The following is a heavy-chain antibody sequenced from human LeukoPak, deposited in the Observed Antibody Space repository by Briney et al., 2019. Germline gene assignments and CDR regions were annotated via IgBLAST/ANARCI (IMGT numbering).Heavy chain of an antibody. CDR2: IRYDGSNE. D-gene: IGHD4-17*01. Sequence: GGSLRLSCAASGFSFSSYGMHWVRQAPGKGLEWVAFIRYDGSNEYYADSVKGRFTISRDNSKKTVYLQMNSLRAEDTAVYYCARDYHTYGDYHAFDIWGQGTMVTVSS. V-gene: IGHV3-30*02. CDR3: ARDYHTYGDYHAFDI. J-gene: IGHJ3*02. CDR1: GFSFSSYG.